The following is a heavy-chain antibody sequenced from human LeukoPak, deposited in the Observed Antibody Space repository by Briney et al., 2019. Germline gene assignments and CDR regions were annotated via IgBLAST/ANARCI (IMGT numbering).Heavy chain of an antibody. CDR3: ARGTTLTTLPYYYYFIDV. CDR1: GYTFAAYY. CDR2: IRPNSGGT. Sequence: ASVKVSCKASGYTFAAYYMYWVRQAPGQGLEWMGWIRPNSGGTNYTQKFQGRVTMTRDTSISTAYMELSRLRSDDTAVYYCARGTTLTTLPYYYYFIDVWGKGTTVTISS. D-gene: IGHD4-17*01. J-gene: IGHJ6*03. V-gene: IGHV1-2*02.